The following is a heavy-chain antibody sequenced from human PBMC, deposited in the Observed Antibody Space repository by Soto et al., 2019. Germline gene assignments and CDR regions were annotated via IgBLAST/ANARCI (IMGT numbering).Heavy chain of an antibody. CDR2: INYSGTT. V-gene: IGHV4-34*01. Sequence: SETLSLTCGVYGGSFGAYSWTWIRQTPGKGLEWIGEINYSGTTYYNPSLEGRATISVDTSKNQFSLKLTSVTAADTAVYYCARDPSIVVVTAKTYYYYGMDVWGQGTTVTVSS. D-gene: IGHD2-21*02. CDR1: GGSFGAYS. J-gene: IGHJ6*02. CDR3: ARDPSIVVVTAKTYYYYGMDV.